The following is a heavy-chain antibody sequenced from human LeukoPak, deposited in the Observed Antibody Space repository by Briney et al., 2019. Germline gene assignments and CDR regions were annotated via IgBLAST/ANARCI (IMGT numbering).Heavy chain of an antibody. Sequence: ASVKVSCKASGYTFTGYYMHWVRQAPGQGLEWMGWISAYNGNTDYAQKLQGRVTMTTDTSTSTACMELRSLRSDDTAVYYCARVTQTDYDFDYWGQGTLVTVSS. CDR3: ARVTQTDYDFDY. J-gene: IGHJ4*02. CDR2: ISAYNGNT. V-gene: IGHV1-18*04. D-gene: IGHD4-17*01. CDR1: GYTFTGYY.